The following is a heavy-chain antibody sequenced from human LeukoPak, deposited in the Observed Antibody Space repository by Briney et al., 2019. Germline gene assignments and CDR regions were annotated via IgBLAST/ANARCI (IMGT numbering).Heavy chain of an antibody. Sequence: GGSLRLSCAASGFTFSNYNMNWVRQAPGKGLEWVSSISSSSSYIYYADSVKGRFTISRDNTKNSLYLQMNSLRAEDTAVYYCARDSPYGAAGYWGQGTLVTVSS. CDR1: GFTFSNYN. CDR2: ISSSSSYI. J-gene: IGHJ4*02. CDR3: ARDSPYGAAGY. D-gene: IGHD4-17*01. V-gene: IGHV3-21*01.